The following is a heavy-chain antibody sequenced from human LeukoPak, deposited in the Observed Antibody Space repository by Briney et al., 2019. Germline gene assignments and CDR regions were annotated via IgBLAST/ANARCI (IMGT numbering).Heavy chain of an antibody. V-gene: IGHV1-18*01. CDR2: ISAYNGKT. Sequence: GASVTVSCKASGYTFSNYGITWVRQAPGQGLEWMGWISAYNGKTNYAQKFQGRVTITTDTSTNTAYMELRSLRYDDTAVYYCARDGPDYGDYINFDYWGQGTLVTVSS. D-gene: IGHD4-17*01. J-gene: IGHJ4*02. CDR1: GYTFSNYG. CDR3: ARDGPDYGDYINFDY.